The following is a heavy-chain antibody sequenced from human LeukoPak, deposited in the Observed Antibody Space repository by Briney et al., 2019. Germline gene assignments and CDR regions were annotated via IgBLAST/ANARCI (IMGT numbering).Heavy chain of an antibody. V-gene: IGHV1-69*05. CDR3: ARDKGTYYDYVWGCYRSVVYYFDY. J-gene: IGHJ4*02. Sequence: ASVKVSCKASGGTFSSYAISWVRQAPGQGLEWMGGIIPIFGTANYAQKLQGRVTMTTDTSTSAAYMELRSLRSDDTAVYYCARDKGTYYDYVWGCYRSVVYYFDYWGQGTLVTVSS. D-gene: IGHD3-16*02. CDR2: IIPIFGTA. CDR1: GGTFSSYA.